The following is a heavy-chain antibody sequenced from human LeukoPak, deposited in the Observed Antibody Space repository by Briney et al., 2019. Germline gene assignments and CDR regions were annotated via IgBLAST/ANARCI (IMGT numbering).Heavy chain of an antibody. V-gene: IGHV4-39*01. CDR2: MYYSGST. J-gene: IGHJ5*02. CDR1: GGSISSVTYY. Sequence: SETLSLTCSVPGGSISSVTYYWGWIRQPPGEGLEWIGSMYYSGSTYYNSSLRRRVTISVDTSKNQFSLKMTSVTAADTAVYYCARQTVTGTGLFDPWGQGTLVTVSS. CDR3: ARQTVTGTGLFDP. D-gene: IGHD1-20*01.